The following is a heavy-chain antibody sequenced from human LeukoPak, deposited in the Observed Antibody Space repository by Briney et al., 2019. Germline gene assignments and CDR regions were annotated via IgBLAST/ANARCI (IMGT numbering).Heavy chain of an antibody. V-gene: IGHV3-23*01. J-gene: IGHJ4*02. Sequence: GGSLGLSCAASGFTFNNFAMNWVRQAPGKGLEWVSSVNFRGTISYYADSVKGRFTISRDNSKNTLFLQMDSLRAEDAAIYYCAKGERGIDYWGQGTLVTVSS. D-gene: IGHD7-27*01. CDR3: AKGERGIDY. CDR1: GFTFNNFA. CDR2: VNFRGTIS.